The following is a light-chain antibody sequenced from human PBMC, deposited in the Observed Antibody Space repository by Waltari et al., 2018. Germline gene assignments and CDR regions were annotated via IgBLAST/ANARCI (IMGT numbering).Light chain of an antibody. CDR1: RTVYSDY. CDR2: GVS. J-gene: IGKJ1*01. CDR3: RHYGGFPWS. Sequence: DTLLTQSPGTLSLSPGERATLSCRASRTVYSDYLAWYQQKSGQAPSLLIYGVSNMATGVADRFSGSGSGTDFYLTNARLEPEDAAVYFCRHYGGFPWSFGQGTKVEIK. V-gene: IGKV3-20*01.